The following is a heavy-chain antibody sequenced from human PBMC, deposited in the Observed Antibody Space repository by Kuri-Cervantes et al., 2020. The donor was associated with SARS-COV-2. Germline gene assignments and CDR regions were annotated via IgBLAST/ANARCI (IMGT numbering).Heavy chain of an antibody. CDR1: GGSISSHY. CDR2: IYYSGST. V-gene: IGHV4-39*01. D-gene: IGHD4-17*01. J-gene: IGHJ6*03. CDR3: ARAYGFLRDIYYMDV. Sequence: GSLRPSCTVSGGSISSHYWSWIRQPPGKGLEWIGSIYYSGSTYYNPSLKSRVTISVDTSKNQFSLHLSSVTAADTAVYNCARAYGFLRDIYYMDVWGRGTTVTVSS.